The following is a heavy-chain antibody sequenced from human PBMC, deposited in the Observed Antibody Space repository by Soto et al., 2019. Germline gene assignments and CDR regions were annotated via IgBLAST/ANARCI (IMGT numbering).Heavy chain of an antibody. CDR1: GFTFSSYS. D-gene: IGHD2-2*01. V-gene: IGHV3-48*02. CDR3: ARGVQIIVLLPAAIDY. CDR2: IHNSSGTI. J-gene: IGHJ4*02. Sequence: EVELVESGGGLVQPGESLRLSCAASGFTFSSYSMNWVRQAPGKGLEWVSYIHNSSGTIYYADSVRGRFTISRDNAKNSLYRQMNSLRDEDTAVYYCARGVQIIVLLPAAIDYWGQGTLVTVSS.